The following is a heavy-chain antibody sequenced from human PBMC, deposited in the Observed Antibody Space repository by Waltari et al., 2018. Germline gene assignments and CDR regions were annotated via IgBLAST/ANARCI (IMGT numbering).Heavy chain of an antibody. D-gene: IGHD6-13*01. Sequence: QVQLQQWGAGLLKPSETLSLTCAVYGGSFSGYYWSWIRQPPGKGLEWIGEINHSGSTNYNPSLKSRVTISVDTSKNQFSLKLSSVTAADTAVYYCARLPQLVDAFDIWGQGTMVTVSS. CDR1: GGSFSGYY. J-gene: IGHJ3*02. V-gene: IGHV4-34*01. CDR3: ARLPQLVDAFDI. CDR2: INHSGST.